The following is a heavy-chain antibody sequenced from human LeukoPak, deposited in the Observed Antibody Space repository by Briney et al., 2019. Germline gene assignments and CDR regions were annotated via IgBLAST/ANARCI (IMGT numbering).Heavy chain of an antibody. CDR3: ARDFPSSSSGGGDY. D-gene: IGHD6-6*01. V-gene: IGHV3-30-3*01. CDR1: GFTFSSYA. CDR2: ISYDGSNK. J-gene: IGHJ4*02. Sequence: GGSLRLSCAASGFTFSSYAMHWVRQAPGKGLEWVAVISYDGSNKYYADSVKGRFTISRDNSKNTLYLQMNSLRAEDTALYYCARDFPSSSSGGGDYWGQGTLVTVSS.